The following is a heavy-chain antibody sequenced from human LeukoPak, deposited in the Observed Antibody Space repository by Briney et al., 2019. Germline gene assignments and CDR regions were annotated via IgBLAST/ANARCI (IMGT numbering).Heavy chain of an antibody. CDR2: IIPIFGTA. J-gene: IGHJ3*02. CDR3: ARDRYYYDSSGYSNGAFDI. V-gene: IGHV1-69*06. Sequence: ASVKVSCKASGGTFSSYAISWVRQAPGQGLEWMGGIIPIFGTANYAQKFQGRVTITADKSTSTAYMELSSLRSEDTAVYYCARDRYYYDSSGYSNGAFDIWGQGTMVTVSS. D-gene: IGHD3-22*01. CDR1: GGTFSSYA.